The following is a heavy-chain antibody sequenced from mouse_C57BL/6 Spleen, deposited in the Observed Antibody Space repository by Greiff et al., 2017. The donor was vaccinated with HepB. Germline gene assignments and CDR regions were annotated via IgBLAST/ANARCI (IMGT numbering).Heavy chain of an antibody. J-gene: IGHJ3*01. Sequence: EVQLQQSGAELVRPGASVKLSCTASGFNIKDDYMHWVKQRPEQGLEWIGWIDPENGDTEYASKFQGKATITADTSSNTAYLQRSSLTSEDTAVYYCTSGRRGLAYWGQGTLVTVSA. D-gene: IGHD3-1*01. CDR3: TSGRRGLAY. V-gene: IGHV14-4*01. CDR1: GFNIKDDY. CDR2: IDPENGDT.